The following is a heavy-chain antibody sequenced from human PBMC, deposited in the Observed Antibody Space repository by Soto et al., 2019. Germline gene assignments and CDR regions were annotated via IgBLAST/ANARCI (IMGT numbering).Heavy chain of an antibody. Sequence: GXSVKVSCKASGYTFTSYGISWVRQAPGQGLEWMGWISAYNGNTNYAQKLQGRVTMTTDTSTSTAYMELRSLRSDDTAVYYCAREQSVGSSTRNWFDPWGQGTLVTVSS. V-gene: IGHV1-18*01. D-gene: IGHD2-2*01. CDR2: ISAYNGNT. CDR3: AREQSVGSSTRNWFDP. CDR1: GYTFTSYG. J-gene: IGHJ5*02.